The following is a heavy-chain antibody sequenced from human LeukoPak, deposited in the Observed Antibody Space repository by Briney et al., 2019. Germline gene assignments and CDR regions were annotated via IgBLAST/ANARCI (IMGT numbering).Heavy chain of an antibody. CDR2: TYYRSKWYN. J-gene: IGHJ1*01. CDR1: GDSVSSNSAA. V-gene: IGHV6-1*01. Sequence: SQTLSLTCAISGDSVSSNSAAWNWIRQSPSRGLEWLGRTYYRSKWYNDYAVSVKSRITINPDTSKNQFSLQLSSVTAADTAVYYCARDRGYCSGGSCYSALRFQHWGQGTLVTVSS. CDR3: ARDRGYCSGGSCYSALRFQH. D-gene: IGHD2-15*01.